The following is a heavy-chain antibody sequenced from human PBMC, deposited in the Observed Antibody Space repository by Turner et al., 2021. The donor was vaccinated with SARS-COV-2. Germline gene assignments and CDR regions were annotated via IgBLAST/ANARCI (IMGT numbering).Heavy chain of an antibody. D-gene: IGHD2-15*01. V-gene: IGHV3-7*04. J-gene: IGHJ4*02. Sequence: EEQLVESGGGLVQPGGSVRLSCTASGFTFSNWMHWVRQAPGKGLEWVANIKQDGSEKYFVDSVKGRFTITRDNAKNSLYLQMNSLRAEDTAVYHCARDPNSGASLWGQGILVTVSS. CDR3: ARDPNSGASL. CDR1: GFTFSNW. CDR2: IKQDGSEK.